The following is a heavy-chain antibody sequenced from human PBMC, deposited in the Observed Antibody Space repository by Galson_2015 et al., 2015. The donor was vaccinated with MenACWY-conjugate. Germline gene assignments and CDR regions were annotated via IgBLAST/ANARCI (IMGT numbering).Heavy chain of an antibody. CDR1: GFIFSTYG. J-gene: IGHJ4*02. Sequence: SLRLSCAGSGFIFSTYGMHWVRQAPDKGLEWLAVIWYDGSEKYYADSVRARFAISRDNSKNTLYLQMNGLRAEDTAVYYCARAPSGGETTFVFDYWGQGTLVTVSS. CDR3: ARAPSGGETTFVFDY. CDR2: IWYDGSEK. V-gene: IGHV3-33*08. D-gene: IGHD2/OR15-2a*01.